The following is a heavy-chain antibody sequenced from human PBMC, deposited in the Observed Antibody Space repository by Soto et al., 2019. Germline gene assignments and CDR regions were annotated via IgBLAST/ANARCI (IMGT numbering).Heavy chain of an antibody. V-gene: IGHV1-69*13. D-gene: IGHD6-6*01. CDR1: GGTFSSYA. J-gene: IGHJ6*02. CDR2: IIPIFGTA. CDR3: ARGNQLVFAMDYYYYGMDV. Sequence: SVKVSCKASGGTFSSYAISWVRQAPGQGLEWMGGIIPIFGTANYAQKFQGRVTITADESTSTAYMELSSLRSEDTAVYYCARGNQLVFAMDYYYYGMDVWGQGTTVTVSS.